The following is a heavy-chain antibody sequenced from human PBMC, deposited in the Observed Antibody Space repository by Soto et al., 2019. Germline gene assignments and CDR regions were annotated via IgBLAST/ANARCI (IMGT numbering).Heavy chain of an antibody. Sequence: EVQLVESGGGLVQPRGSLKLSCAASGFTFSGSAIHWVRQASGEGLEWVGRIKQNTYSYATAFAASVKGRFTISRDDSKNTAYLQMNSLKTEDTAVYYCTTGYCSGGTCYPRFDPWGQGMLVTVSS. J-gene: IGHJ5*02. D-gene: IGHD2-15*01. CDR2: IKQNTYSYAT. CDR3: TTGYCSGGTCYPRFDP. CDR1: GFTFSGSA. V-gene: IGHV3-73*02.